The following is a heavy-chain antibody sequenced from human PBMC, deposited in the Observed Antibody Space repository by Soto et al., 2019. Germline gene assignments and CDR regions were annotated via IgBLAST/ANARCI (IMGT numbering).Heavy chain of an antibody. CDR3: AKGDIVLAPAAIFGNFDH. V-gene: IGHV3-30*18. D-gene: IGHD2-2*02. CDR1: GFTFSNYG. Sequence: QVQLVESGGGVIEPGRSLRLSGAASGFTFSNYGMHWVRKAPGKGLEWVAVISYDGSNKYYADSVKGRFTISRDNSKNRLYLQMNSLRAEDTAVYYCAKGDIVLAPAAIFGNFDHWGQGTLVTVSS. J-gene: IGHJ4*02. CDR2: ISYDGSNK.